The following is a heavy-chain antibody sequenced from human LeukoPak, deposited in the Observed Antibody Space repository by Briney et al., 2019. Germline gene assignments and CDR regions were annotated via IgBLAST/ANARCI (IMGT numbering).Heavy chain of an antibody. CDR3: ARAQYYYDSSGYPQYYYYYYGMDV. D-gene: IGHD3-22*01. J-gene: IGHJ6*02. CDR1: GFTFSSYW. V-gene: IGHV3-7*01. CDR2: VKQDGSEK. Sequence: PGGSLRLSCAASGFTFSSYWMSWVRQAPGKGLEWVANVKQDGSEKNYVDSVKGRFTISRDNTENSLHLQMNSLRAEDTAVYYCARAQYYYDSSGYPQYYYYYYGMDVWGQGTTVTVSS.